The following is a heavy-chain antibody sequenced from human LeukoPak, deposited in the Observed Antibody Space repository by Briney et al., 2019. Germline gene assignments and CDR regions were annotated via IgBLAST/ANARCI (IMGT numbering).Heavy chain of an antibody. J-gene: IGHJ4*02. D-gene: IGHD3-3*01. CDR1: GFTFNGYW. CDR3: TRDFGRSSYYFDF. CDR2: IKQDGSEK. Sequence: GGSLRLSCAASGFTFNGYWMSWVRQAPGKGLEWVANIKQDGSEKYYVDSVRGRVTISRDNAENSLFLQMNRLRVEDTAVYYCTRDFGRSSYYFDFWGQGTLVTASS. V-gene: IGHV3-7*01.